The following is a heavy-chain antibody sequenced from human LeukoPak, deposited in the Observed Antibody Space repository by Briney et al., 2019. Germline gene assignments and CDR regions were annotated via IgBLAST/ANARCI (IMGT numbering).Heavy chain of an antibody. CDR2: ISAYNGKT. V-gene: IGHV1-18*01. Sequence: GASVKVSCKASGYTFTSYGISWVRQAPGQGLEWMGWISAYNGKTNYAQKLQDRVTMTTDTSSSTAYMELRSLRSDDTAVYYCATVVAGRCSPTSPCDYYYYMDVWGKGTTVTVSS. CDR3: ATVVAGRCSPTSPCDYYYYMDV. CDR1: GYTFTSYG. D-gene: IGHD2-15*01. J-gene: IGHJ6*03.